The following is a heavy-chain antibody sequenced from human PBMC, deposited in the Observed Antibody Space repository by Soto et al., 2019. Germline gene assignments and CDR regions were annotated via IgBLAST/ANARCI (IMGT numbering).Heavy chain of an antibody. CDR2: IIPIFGTA. J-gene: IGHJ6*04. D-gene: IGHD3-22*01. CDR1: GGTFSSYA. V-gene: IGHV1-69*13. CDR3: ARYPYDSSGYYHYYYYGMDV. Sequence: ASVKVSCKASGGTFSSYAISWVRQAPGQGLEWMGGIIPIFGTANYAQKFQGRVTITADESTSTAYMELSSLRSEDTAVYYCARYPYDSSGYYHYYYYGMDVWGKGPTVTVSS.